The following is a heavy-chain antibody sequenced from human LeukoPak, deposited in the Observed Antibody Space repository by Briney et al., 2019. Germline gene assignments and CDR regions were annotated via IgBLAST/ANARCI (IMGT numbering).Heavy chain of an antibody. D-gene: IGHD4-17*01. CDR1: GFTFSGFA. V-gene: IGHV3-23*01. CDR3: AKPALYYGDYVSTWGRFDY. J-gene: IGHJ4*02. Sequence: GGSLRLSCAASGFTFSGFAMSWIRQAPGKGLEWVSSISRSGESTFYADSVKGRFTISRDNSDNTLYLQMNSLRAEDTAVYYCAKPALYYGDYVSTWGRFDYWGQGTLVTVSS. CDR2: ISRSGEST.